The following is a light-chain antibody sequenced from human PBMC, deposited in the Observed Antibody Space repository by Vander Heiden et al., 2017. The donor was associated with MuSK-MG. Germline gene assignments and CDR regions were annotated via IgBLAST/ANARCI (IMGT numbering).Light chain of an antibody. CDR2: DVS. CDR1: SSDVGGYNY. J-gene: IGLJ2*01. V-gene: IGLV2-14*01. CDR3: SSYTSSSTR. Sequence: QSALTQPASVSGSPGQSITISCTGTSSDVGGYNYVSWYQQHPGKAPKRMSYDVSKRPSGVSNRFYGSKSGNTASLTISGLQAEDEADDYCSSYTSSSTRFGGGTKLTVL.